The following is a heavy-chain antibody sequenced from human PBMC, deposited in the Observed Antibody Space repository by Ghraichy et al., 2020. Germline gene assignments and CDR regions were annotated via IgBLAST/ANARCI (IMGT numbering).Heavy chain of an antibody. D-gene: IGHD3-22*01. V-gene: IGHV1-24*01. CDR1: GYTLTELS. CDR3: ATVTYDSSGYYYDTPFDY. J-gene: IGHJ4*02. CDR2: FDPEDGET. Sequence: ASVKVSCKVSGYTLTELSMHWVRQAPGKGLEWMGGFDPEDGETIYAQKFQGRVTMTEDTSTATAYMELSSLRSEDTAVYYCATVTYDSSGYYYDTPFDYWGQGTLVTVSS.